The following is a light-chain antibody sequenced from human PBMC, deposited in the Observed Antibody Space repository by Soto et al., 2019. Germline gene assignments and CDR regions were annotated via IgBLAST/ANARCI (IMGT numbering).Light chain of an antibody. V-gene: IGKV1-5*01. CDR3: QQYSGFST. Sequence: DIQMTQSPSSLSASVGDRVTITCRASQSISSWLAWYQQKPGKAPKLLMYDASSLEGGVPSRFSGSGSGTEFTLTISSLQPDDFATYHCQQYSGFSTFGQGTKVDIK. J-gene: IGKJ1*01. CDR1: QSISSW. CDR2: DAS.